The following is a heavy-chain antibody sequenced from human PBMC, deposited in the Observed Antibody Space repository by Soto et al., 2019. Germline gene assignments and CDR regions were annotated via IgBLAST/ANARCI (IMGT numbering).Heavy chain of an antibody. D-gene: IGHD2-2*01. CDR3: ARADIVVVPAAIRGGGWFDP. CDR1: GGTFSSYA. J-gene: IGHJ5*02. Sequence: QVQLVQSGAEVKKPGSSVKVSCKASGGTFSSYAISWVRQAPGQGLEWMGGIIPIFGTANYAQKFQGRVTITADKSTSTAYMELSSLRSEDTAVYYWARADIVVVPAAIRGGGWFDPWGQGTLVTVS. CDR2: IIPIFGTA. V-gene: IGHV1-69*06.